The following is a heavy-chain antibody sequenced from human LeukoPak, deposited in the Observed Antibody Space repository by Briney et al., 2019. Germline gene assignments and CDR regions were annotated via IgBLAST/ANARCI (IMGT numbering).Heavy chain of an antibody. V-gene: IGHV3-30*04. CDR2: ISYDGSNK. D-gene: IGHD6-13*01. J-gene: IGHJ3*02. CDR1: GFTFSSYA. Sequence: PGRSLRLSCAASGFTFSSYAMHWVRQAPGKGLEWVAVISYDGSNKYYADSVKGRFTISRDNSKNTLYLQMNSLRVEDTAVYYCARDSVAAGLAFDIWGQGTMVTVSS. CDR3: ARDSVAAGLAFDI.